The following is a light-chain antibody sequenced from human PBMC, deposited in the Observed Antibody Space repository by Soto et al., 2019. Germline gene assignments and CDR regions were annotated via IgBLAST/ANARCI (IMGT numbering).Light chain of an antibody. V-gene: IGKV3-20*01. CDR3: QHYGPSPIT. CDR1: QTVGDHF. Sequence: EIALTQSPDTLSLSLGETATLSCRASQTVGDHFLAWYQQKPGQAPRLLIYGASSRATGIPDRFSRSGSGTDFTLTISRLEPDDFAVFYCQHYGPSPITFGQGTRLE. CDR2: GAS. J-gene: IGKJ5*01.